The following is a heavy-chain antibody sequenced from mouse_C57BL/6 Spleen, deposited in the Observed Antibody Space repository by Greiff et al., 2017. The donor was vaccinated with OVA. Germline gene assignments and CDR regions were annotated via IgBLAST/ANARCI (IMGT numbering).Heavy chain of an antibody. J-gene: IGHJ1*03. Sequence: QVQLQQSGAELVKPGASVKLSCKASGYAFSSYWMHWVKQRPGKGLEWIGQIYPGDGDTTYNGKFKGKATLTADKSSSTAYMQRSSLTSEDSAVYFGAREGDWDEGYFDVWGTGTTVTVSS. D-gene: IGHD4-1*01. CDR2: IYPGDGDT. CDR1: GYAFSSYW. CDR3: AREGDWDEGYFDV. V-gene: IGHV1-80*01.